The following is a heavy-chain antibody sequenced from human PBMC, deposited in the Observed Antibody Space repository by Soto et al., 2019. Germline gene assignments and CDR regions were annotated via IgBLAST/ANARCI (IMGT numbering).Heavy chain of an antibody. V-gene: IGHV4-30-4*01. CDR2: VYYSGTS. J-gene: IGHJ4*02. CDR1: GGSIRNGDYY. CDR3: FTVNLVGAAYYFDY. D-gene: IGHD1-26*01. Sequence: PSETLSLTCTFSGGSIRNGDYYWGWIRQPPGKGLEWIGYVYYSGTSSSHPSLNSRVSISVDTSENQFSLRLTSVTAADTAVYYCFTVNLVGAAYYFDYWGPGTLVTVSS.